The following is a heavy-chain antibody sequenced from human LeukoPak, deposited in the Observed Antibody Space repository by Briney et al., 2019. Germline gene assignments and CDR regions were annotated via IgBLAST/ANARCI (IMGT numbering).Heavy chain of an antibody. Sequence: GSLRLSCAASGFTLSSYWMSWVRQAPGKGLEWLGSIHYRGNTHYNPSLKSRVTISVDTSKNQFSLKLSSVTAADTAVYYCARHMKDSGYDCWFDPWGQGTLVTVSS. CDR1: GFTLSSYW. D-gene: IGHD5-12*01. CDR3: ARHMKDSGYDCWFDP. V-gene: IGHV4-39*01. J-gene: IGHJ5*02. CDR2: IHYRGNT.